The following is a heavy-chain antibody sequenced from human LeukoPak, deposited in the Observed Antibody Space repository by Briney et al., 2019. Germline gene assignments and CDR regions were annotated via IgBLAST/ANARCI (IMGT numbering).Heavy chain of an antibody. J-gene: IGHJ4*02. D-gene: IGHD3-10*01. CDR3: ARALRSPGDSGLDY. Sequence: GGSLRLSCAASGFTISSNYMHWVRQAPGKGLVWVSRINTDGSDTTYADFVKGRFTISRDNAKNTLYLEMNSLRAEDAAVYYCARALRSPGDSGLDYWGQGALVTVSA. CDR2: INTDGSDT. V-gene: IGHV3-74*03. CDR1: GFTISSNY.